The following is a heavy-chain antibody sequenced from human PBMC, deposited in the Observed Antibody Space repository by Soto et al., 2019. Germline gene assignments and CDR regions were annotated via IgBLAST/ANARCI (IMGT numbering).Heavy chain of an antibody. D-gene: IGHD6-19*01. CDR2: IDWDDDK. CDR3: ARSGAVGRGGAYYYGMDA. J-gene: IGHJ6*02. CDR1: GFSLSTSGMC. Sequence: SGPTLVNPTQTLTLTCTFSGFSLSTSGMCVSWIRQPPGKALEWLALIDWDDDKYYSTSLKTRLTISKDTSKNQVVLTMTNMDPVDTATYYCARSGAVGRGGAYYYGMDAWGQRTTVTVSS. V-gene: IGHV2-70*01.